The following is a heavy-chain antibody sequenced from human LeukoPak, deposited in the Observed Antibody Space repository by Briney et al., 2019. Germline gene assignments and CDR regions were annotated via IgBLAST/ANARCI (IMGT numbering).Heavy chain of an antibody. Sequence: GGSLRLSCAASGFTFSSYWMTWVRQAPGKGLEWVGNIKPDGSEKSYVDSVRGRFTTSRDNTKNSLYLQMHSLRAEDTAVYYCARGTTYYPGVDYWGQGTLVIVS. J-gene: IGHJ4*02. D-gene: IGHD2-21*01. V-gene: IGHV3-7*01. CDR1: GFTFSSYW. CDR2: IKPDGSEK. CDR3: ARGTTYYPGVDY.